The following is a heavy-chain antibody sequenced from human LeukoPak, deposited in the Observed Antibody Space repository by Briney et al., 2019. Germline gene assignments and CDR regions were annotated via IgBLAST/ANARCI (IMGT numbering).Heavy chain of an antibody. Sequence: GGSLRLSCAASGFTFSSYSMNWVRQAPGKGLEWVSSISSSSSYIYYADSVKGRFTISRDNAKNSLYLQMNSLRAEDTAVYYCAGDLPRIVATRNQSIDYWGQGTLVTVSS. D-gene: IGHD6-13*01. CDR2: ISSSSSYI. CDR3: AGDLPRIVATRNQSIDY. J-gene: IGHJ4*02. CDR1: GFTFSSYS. V-gene: IGHV3-21*01.